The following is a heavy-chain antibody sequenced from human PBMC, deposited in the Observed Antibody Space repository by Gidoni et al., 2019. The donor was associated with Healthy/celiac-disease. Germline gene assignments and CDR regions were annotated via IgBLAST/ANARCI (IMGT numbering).Heavy chain of an antibody. CDR3: ARLRYYDSSGYYYYGMDV. V-gene: IGHV4-4*02. Sequence: QVQLQESGPGLVKPSGILSLTCAVSGGSISSSNWWSWVRQPPGKGLEWIGEIYHSGSTNYNPSLKSRVTISVDKSKNQFSLKLSSVTAADTAVYYCARLRYYDSSGYYYYGMDVWGQGTTVTVSS. D-gene: IGHD3-22*01. J-gene: IGHJ6*02. CDR2: IYHSGST. CDR1: GGSISSSNW.